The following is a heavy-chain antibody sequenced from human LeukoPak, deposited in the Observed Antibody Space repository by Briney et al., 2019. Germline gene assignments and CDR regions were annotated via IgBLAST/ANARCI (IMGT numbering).Heavy chain of an antibody. V-gene: IGHV4-59*01. CDR3: ARGPSGSFADY. J-gene: IGHJ4*02. Sequence: SETLSPTCTVSGGSISSYYWSWIRQPPGKGLEWIGYIYYSGSTNYNPSLKSRVTISVDTSKNQFSLKLSSVTAADTAVYYCARGPSGSFADYWGQGTLVTVSS. CDR1: GGSISSYY. CDR2: IYYSGST. D-gene: IGHD3-10*01.